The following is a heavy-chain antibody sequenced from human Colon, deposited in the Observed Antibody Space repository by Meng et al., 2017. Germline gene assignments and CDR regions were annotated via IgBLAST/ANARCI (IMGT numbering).Heavy chain of an antibody. D-gene: IGHD5-24*01. V-gene: IGHV3-30*01. CDR1: GFTFSSYA. CDR2: ISYDGSNK. CDR3: ARGWRLQAFQH. J-gene: IGHJ1*01. Sequence: GESLKISCAASGFTFSSYAMHWVRQAPGKGLEWVAVISYDGSNKYYADSVKGRFTISRDNSKNTLYLQMNSLRAEDTAVYYCARGWRLQAFQHWGQGTLVTVSS.